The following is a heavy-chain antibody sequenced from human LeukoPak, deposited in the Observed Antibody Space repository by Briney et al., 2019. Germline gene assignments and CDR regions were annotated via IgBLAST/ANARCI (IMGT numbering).Heavy chain of an antibody. D-gene: IGHD5-12*01. Sequence: TGGSLRLSCAASGFTFSSYAMSWVRQAPGKGLEWVSAISGSGGSTYYADSVKGRFTISRDNSKNTLYLQMNSLRAEDTAVYYCAKTGWTISGYDFHKGHYYFDYWGQGTLVTVSS. CDR3: AKTGWTISGYDFHKGHYYFDY. CDR1: GFTFSSYA. V-gene: IGHV3-23*01. J-gene: IGHJ4*02. CDR2: ISGSGGST.